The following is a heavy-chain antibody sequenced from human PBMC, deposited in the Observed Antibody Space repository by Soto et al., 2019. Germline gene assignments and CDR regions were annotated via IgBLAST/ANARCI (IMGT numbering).Heavy chain of an antibody. V-gene: IGHV3-48*02. CDR2: ISRTGSTM. Sequence: GGSLRLSCAASGFTLNSYSMNWIRQAPGKGLEWVSYISRTGSTMYYADSVKGRFTISRDNAKNSLYLQMNSLRDEDTAVYYCARYQQLTPYYFDYWGQGTLVTVSS. D-gene: IGHD6-13*01. CDR3: ARYQQLTPYYFDY. J-gene: IGHJ4*02. CDR1: GFTLNSYS.